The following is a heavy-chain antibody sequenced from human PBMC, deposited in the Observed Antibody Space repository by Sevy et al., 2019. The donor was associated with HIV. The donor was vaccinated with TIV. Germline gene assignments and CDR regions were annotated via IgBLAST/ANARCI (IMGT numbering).Heavy chain of an antibody. CDR2: ISAYNGNT. Sequence: ASVKVSCKASGYTFTSYGISWVRQAPGQGLEWMGWISAYNGNTNYAQKLQGRVTMTTDTSTSTAYMELRSLRSDDTAVYYCAGGYCSGGSCYPGDWFDPWGQGTLVTVSS. J-gene: IGHJ5*02. D-gene: IGHD2-15*01. CDR1: GYTFTSYG. CDR3: AGGYCSGGSCYPGDWFDP. V-gene: IGHV1-18*01.